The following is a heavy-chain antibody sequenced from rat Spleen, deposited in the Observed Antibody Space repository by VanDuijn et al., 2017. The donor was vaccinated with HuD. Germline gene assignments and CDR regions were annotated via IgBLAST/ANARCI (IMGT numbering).Heavy chain of an antibody. CDR2: INSAGRT. CDR3: ATFMYTTDYYYDDY. J-gene: IGHJ2*01. Sequence: EVQLQESGPGLVKPSQSLSLTCSVTGYSITSNYWGWIRKFPGNRLEWMGYINSAGRTHYNPSLKSRISITRDTSKNQFFLQLNSVTSEDTATYYCATFMYTTDYYYDDYWGQGVMVTVSS. V-gene: IGHV3-3*01. D-gene: IGHD1-6*01. CDR1: GYSITSNY.